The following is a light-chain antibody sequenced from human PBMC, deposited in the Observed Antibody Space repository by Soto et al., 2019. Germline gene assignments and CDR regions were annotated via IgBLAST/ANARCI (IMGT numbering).Light chain of an antibody. V-gene: IGKV1-5*01. J-gene: IGKJ1*01. Sequence: DIQMTQSPSSLSASVGDRVSITCRARQSISTWLAWYQQQPGGAPRLLIYDASSLQSGVPSRFRGSGSGTESTLTISSLLPDDFETYYCQQYDSFSVTFGQGTKVDNK. CDR3: QQYDSFSVT. CDR2: DAS. CDR1: QSISTW.